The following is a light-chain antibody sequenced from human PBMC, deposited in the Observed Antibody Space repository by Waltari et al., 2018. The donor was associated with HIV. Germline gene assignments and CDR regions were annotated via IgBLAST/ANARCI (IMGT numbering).Light chain of an antibody. CDR3: QQYNNWPPWT. V-gene: IGKV3-15*01. J-gene: IGKJ1*01. Sequence: EIVMTQSPATLSVSLGESATLSCRASQSVSTNLAWYQQKPGQAPRLLIYSASKRATDIPARFSGSGSGTDFTLTISSLQSEDFAVYYCQQYNNWPPWTFGQGTKVEIK. CDR1: QSVSTN. CDR2: SAS.